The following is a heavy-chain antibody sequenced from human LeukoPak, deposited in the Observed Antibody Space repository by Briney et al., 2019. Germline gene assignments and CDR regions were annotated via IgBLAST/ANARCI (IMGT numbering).Heavy chain of an antibody. CDR2: IYHSGRT. CDR3: ARAPFRYCGGDCSMGNPFDY. Sequence: MPSETLSLTCTVSGYSISSGYYWGWIRQPPGKGLEWIGSIYHSGRTYYNPSLKSRVTISVDTSKNQFSLKLSSVTAADTAVYYCARAPFRYCGGDCSMGNPFDYWGQGTLVTVSS. V-gene: IGHV4-38-2*02. CDR1: GYSISSGYY. J-gene: IGHJ4*02. D-gene: IGHD2-21*02.